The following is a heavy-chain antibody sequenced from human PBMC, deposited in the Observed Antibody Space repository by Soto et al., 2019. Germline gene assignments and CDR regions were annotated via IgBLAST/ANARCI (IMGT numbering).Heavy chain of an antibody. J-gene: IGHJ4*02. CDR2: INGDGTET. CDR1: GFTFSNYW. V-gene: IGHV3-7*03. Sequence: EVQRVVSGGGLVQRGGSLRLSCAASGFTFSNYWMTWVRQSPAKGLEWVATINGDGTETFYGDSVQGPFTISRDNAKNSLFLRLNTLRDDDTAVYYCVRARIDYWGQGTLVTVSS. CDR3: VRARIDY.